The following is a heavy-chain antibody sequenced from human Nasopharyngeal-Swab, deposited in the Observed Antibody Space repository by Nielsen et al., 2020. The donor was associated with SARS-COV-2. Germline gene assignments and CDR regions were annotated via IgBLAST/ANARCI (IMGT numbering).Heavy chain of an antibody. V-gene: IGHV3-11*04. J-gene: IGHJ6*02. D-gene: IGHD3-3*01. CDR3: AREGRFLDYYYYYGMDV. CDR2: ISSSGSTI. Sequence: WIRQPPGKGPEWVSYISSSGSTIYYADSVKGRFTISRDNAKNSLYLQMNSLRAEDTAVYYCAREGRFLDYYYYYGMDVWGQGTTVTVSS.